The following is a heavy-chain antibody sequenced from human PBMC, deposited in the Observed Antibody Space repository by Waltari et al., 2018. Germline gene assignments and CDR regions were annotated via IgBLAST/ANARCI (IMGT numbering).Heavy chain of an antibody. J-gene: IGHJ4*02. CDR3: ASGLRTVRGIMNIGFDY. D-gene: IGHD3-16*01. V-gene: IGHV3-30*03. CDR1: GFRFSSFA. CDR2: ISYDGSYE. Sequence: QVQLVESGGGVVQPGGSLRLSCAASGFRFSSFAMHWVRQTPDKGLEYAAFISYDGSYEYYGDAVNGRFTISRDNSNNILYLQINHLRPDDTAVYYCASGLRTVRGIMNIGFDYWGQGALVTVSS.